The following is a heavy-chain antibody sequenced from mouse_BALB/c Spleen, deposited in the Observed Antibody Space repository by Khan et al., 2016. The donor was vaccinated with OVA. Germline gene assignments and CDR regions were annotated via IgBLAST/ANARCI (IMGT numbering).Heavy chain of an antibody. Sequence: QVQLQQSGAELARPGASAKMSCKASGYTFTSYTIHWIKKRPGQGLEWIGYINPSNGYTNYNQKFKDKATLTTDKSSTTAYLQLSSLTSDDSAVYSCVRDGAYHRNDGWFAYWGQGTLVTVSA. V-gene: IGHV1-4*01. J-gene: IGHJ3*01. CDR2: INPSNGYT. CDR3: VRDGAYHRNDGWFAY. CDR1: GYTFTSYT. D-gene: IGHD2-14*01.